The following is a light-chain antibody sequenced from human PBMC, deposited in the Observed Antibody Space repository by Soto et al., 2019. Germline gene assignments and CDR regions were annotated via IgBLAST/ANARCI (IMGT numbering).Light chain of an antibody. J-gene: IGLJ2*01. Sequence: QLVLAQPPSVSGSPGKRVTISCTGSSSNIGAGYDVHWYQQLPGTAPKLLIYGNSNRPSGVPERFSGSKSGTSASLAITGLQAEDEADYYCQSYDSSLSAYVVFGGVTKLSVL. CDR3: QSYDSSLSAYVV. CDR2: GNS. CDR1: SSNIGAGYD. V-gene: IGLV1-40*01.